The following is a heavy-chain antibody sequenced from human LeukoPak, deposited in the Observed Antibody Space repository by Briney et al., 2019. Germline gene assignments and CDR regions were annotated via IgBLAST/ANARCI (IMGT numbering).Heavy chain of an antibody. D-gene: IGHD2-8*01. J-gene: IGHJ6*03. CDR2: ISYSGNT. CDR1: GGSISSYY. Sequence: SETLSLTCTVSGGSISSYYWSWIRQPPGKGLEWIGYISYSGNTNYNPSLTSRLTISVDTSKNQFSLKLSSVTAADTAVYYCARSMYSGYYYYMDVWGKGTTVTVSS. CDR3: ARSMYSGYYYYMDV. V-gene: IGHV4-59*01.